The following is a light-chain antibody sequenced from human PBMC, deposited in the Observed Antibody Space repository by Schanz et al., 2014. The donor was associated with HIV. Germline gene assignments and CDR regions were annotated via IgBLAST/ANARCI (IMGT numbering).Light chain of an antibody. V-gene: IGLV2-8*01. Sequence: QSVLTQPPSASGSPGQSVTIPCTGTSSDVGAYNYVSWYQQHPGEAPKLMIYEVSKRPSGVPDRFTGSKSGNTASLTVSGLQGDDEADYFCSSYAGSNVIFGGGTKLTVL. CDR2: EVS. CDR3: SSYAGSNVI. CDR1: SSDVGAYNY. J-gene: IGLJ2*01.